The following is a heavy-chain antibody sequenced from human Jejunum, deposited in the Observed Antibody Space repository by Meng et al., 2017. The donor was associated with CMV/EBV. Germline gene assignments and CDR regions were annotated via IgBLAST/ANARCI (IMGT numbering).Heavy chain of an antibody. Sequence: SAFTFSSYAMKWVRQAPGKGLEWVSSISGSGGSIQYADSVKGRFTISRDNSKNTLYLQMNSLRDEDTAMYYCAKGSALGGSYYFDYWGQGTLVTVSS. V-gene: IGHV3-23*01. CDR2: ISGSGGSI. D-gene: IGHD1-26*01. J-gene: IGHJ4*02. CDR1: AFTFSSYA. CDR3: AKGSALGGSYYFDY.